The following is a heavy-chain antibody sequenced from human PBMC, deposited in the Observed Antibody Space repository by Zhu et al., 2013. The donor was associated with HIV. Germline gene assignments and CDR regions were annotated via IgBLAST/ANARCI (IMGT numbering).Heavy chain of an antibody. CDR2: INPNSGGT. V-gene: IGHV1-2*02. J-gene: IGHJ4*02. Sequence: QVQLVQSGAEVKKPGASVKVSCKASGYTFTGYYMHWVRQAPGQGLEWMGWINPNSGGTNYAQKFQGRVTMTRDTSISTAYMELSRLRSDDTAVYYCARVSGVEMRGLWYFDYWGQGTLVTVSS. D-gene: IGHD2-21*01. CDR1: GYTFTGYY. CDR3: ARVSGVEMRGLWYFDY.